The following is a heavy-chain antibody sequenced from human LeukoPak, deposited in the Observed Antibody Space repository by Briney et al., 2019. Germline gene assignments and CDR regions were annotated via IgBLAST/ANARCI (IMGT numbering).Heavy chain of an antibody. V-gene: IGHV3-30*18. J-gene: IGHJ5*02. Sequence: GGSLRLSCAASGFTFRSYGMHWVRQAPGKGLEWVAVISYDGSNKYYADSVKGRFTISRDNSKNTLYLQMNSLRAEDTAVYYCAKDRESYYTPWGQGTLVTVSS. CDR1: GFTFRSYG. CDR2: ISYDGSNK. D-gene: IGHD1-26*01. CDR3: AKDRESYYTP.